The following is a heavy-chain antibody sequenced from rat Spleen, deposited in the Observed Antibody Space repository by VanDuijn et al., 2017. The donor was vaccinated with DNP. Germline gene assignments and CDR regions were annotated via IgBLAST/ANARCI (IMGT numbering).Heavy chain of an antibody. CDR1: GFTFSDYN. J-gene: IGHJ2*01. CDR2: TSYDGDRS. Sequence: EVQLVESGGGLVQPGRSLKLSCTGSGFTFSDYNMAWVRQAPQKGLEWVATTSYDGDRSHYRDSVKGRFTVSRDNAKNTLYLQMNSLRSEDMATYYCVRWNSGHFDYWGQGVMVPVSS. CDR3: VRWNSGHFDY. D-gene: IGHD4-3*01. V-gene: IGHV5-7*01.